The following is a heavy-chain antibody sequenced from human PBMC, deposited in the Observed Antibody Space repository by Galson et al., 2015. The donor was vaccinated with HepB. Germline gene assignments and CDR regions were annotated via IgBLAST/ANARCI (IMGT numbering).Heavy chain of an antibody. D-gene: IGHD3-10*01. V-gene: IGHV3-7*01. CDR2: IKQDGSEK. J-gene: IGHJ4*02. Sequence: SLRLSCAASGFTFSNYWMSWVRQAPGKGLEWVANIKQDGSEKYYVDSVKGRFTISRDNAKNSLYLQLNSLGAEDTAVYYCARARRYYASGSYYFDYWGQGTLVTVSS. CDR3: ARARRYYASGSYYFDY. CDR1: GFTFSNYW.